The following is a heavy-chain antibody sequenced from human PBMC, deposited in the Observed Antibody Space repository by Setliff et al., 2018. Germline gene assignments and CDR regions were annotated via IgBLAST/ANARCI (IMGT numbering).Heavy chain of an antibody. J-gene: IGHJ5*02. CDR3: AREDYGDSNWFDP. V-gene: IGHV1-3*01. D-gene: IGHD4-17*01. Sequence: ASVKVSCKASGYTFTSYIMHWVRQAPGQRLEWMGWINAGNGNTKYSQKFQGRVTITRDTSASTASMELSSLRYEDTAVYYCAREDYGDSNWFDPWGQGTLVTVSS. CDR2: INAGNGNT. CDR1: GYTFTSYI.